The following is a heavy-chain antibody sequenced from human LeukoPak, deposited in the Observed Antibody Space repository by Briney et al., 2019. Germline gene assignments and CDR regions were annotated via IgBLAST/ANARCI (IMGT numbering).Heavy chain of an antibody. V-gene: IGHV1-69*06. D-gene: IGHD6-19*01. CDR2: IIPIFGTA. Sequence: ASVKVSCKASGGTFSSYAISWVRQAPGQGLEWMGGIIPIFGTANYAQKFQGRVTITADKSTSTAYVELSSLRSEDTAVYYCARDSRYSSGWYDWFDPWGQGTLVTVSS. CDR1: GGTFSSYA. CDR3: ARDSRYSSGWYDWFDP. J-gene: IGHJ5*02.